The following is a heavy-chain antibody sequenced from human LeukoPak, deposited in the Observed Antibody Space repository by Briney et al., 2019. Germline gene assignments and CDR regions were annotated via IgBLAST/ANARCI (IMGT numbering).Heavy chain of an antibody. CDR2: IYHSGST. CDR1: GGSISSSNW. V-gene: IGHV4-4*02. Sequence: PSGTLSLTCAVSGGSISSSNWWSWVRQPPGKGLEWIGEIYHSGSTNYNPSLKSRVTISVDKSKNQLSLKLSSVTAADTAVYYCARDSGYDPAYYYGMDVWGQGTTVTVSS. J-gene: IGHJ6*02. D-gene: IGHD5-12*01. CDR3: ARDSGYDPAYYYGMDV.